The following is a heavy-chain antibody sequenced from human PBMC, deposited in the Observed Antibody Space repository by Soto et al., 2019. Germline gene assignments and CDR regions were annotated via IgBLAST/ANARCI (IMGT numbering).Heavy chain of an antibody. CDR1: GFTFSDYY. Sequence: GGSLRLSCAASGFTFSDYYMSWIRQAPGKGLEWVSAISGSGGSTYYADSVKGRFTISRDNSKNTLYLQMNSLRAEDTAVYYCAKGGEYDYIWGSYRPEYEPLAYWGQGTLVTVSS. CDR2: ISGSGGST. J-gene: IGHJ4*02. CDR3: AKGGEYDYIWGSYRPEYEPLAY. V-gene: IGHV3-23*01. D-gene: IGHD3-16*02.